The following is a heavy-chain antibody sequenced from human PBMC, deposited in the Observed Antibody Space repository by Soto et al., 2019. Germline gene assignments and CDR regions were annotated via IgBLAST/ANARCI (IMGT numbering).Heavy chain of an antibody. D-gene: IGHD2-2*01. CDR2: IWYDGSNK. CDR1: GFTFSSYG. V-gene: IGHV3-33*01. Sequence: QVQLVESGGGVVQPGRSLRLSCAASGFTFSSYGMHWVRQAPGKGLEWVAVIWYDGSNKYYADSVKGRFTISRDNSKNTLYLQKNSLRAEDTAVYYCARDYKVPPSWPVVDYYYGMDVWGQGTTVTVSS. CDR3: ARDYKVPPSWPVVDYYYGMDV. J-gene: IGHJ6*02.